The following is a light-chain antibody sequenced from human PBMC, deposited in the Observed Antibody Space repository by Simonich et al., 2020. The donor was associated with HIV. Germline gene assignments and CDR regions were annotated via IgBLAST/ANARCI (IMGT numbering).Light chain of an antibody. J-gene: IGKJ3*01. CDR2: LGS. Sequence: DIVMTQSPLSLPVTPGEPASISCRSSQSLLHSNGYNYLDWYLQKPGQSPQLLIYLGSNWASGVPDRFSGSGSGTDLTLKISRVEAEDVWVYYCMQALQTPFTFGPGTKVDIK. CDR3: MQALQTPFT. V-gene: IGKV2-28*01. CDR1: QSLLHSNGYNY.